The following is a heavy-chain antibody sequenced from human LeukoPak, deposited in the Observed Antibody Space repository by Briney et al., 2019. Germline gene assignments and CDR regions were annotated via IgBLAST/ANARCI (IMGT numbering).Heavy chain of an antibody. J-gene: IGHJ3*02. D-gene: IGHD3-16*01. CDR1: GFTFSSYA. V-gene: IGHV3-23*01. CDR2: ISGSGGST. Sequence: PGGSLRLSCAASGFTFSSYAMSWVRQAPGKGLEWVSAISGSGGSTYYADSVKGRFTISRDNSKNTLYLQMNSLRAEDTAVYYCATSPMITFGGGYAFDIWGQGTMVTVSS. CDR3: ATSPMITFGGGYAFDI.